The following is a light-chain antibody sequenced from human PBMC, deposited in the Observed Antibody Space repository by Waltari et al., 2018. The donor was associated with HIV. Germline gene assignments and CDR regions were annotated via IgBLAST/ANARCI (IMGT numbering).Light chain of an antibody. J-gene: IGKJ1*01. CDR2: GAS. Sequence: EIVLTQSPGTLSLSPGARATLSCRASQSVSSSYLAWCQQKPGQAPRLLIYGASSRATGIPDRFSGSGSGTVFTLTISRLEPQDFAVYCCQHHGSSRTFGQGTKVEIK. V-gene: IGKV3-20*01. CDR3: QHHGSSRT. CDR1: QSVSSSY.